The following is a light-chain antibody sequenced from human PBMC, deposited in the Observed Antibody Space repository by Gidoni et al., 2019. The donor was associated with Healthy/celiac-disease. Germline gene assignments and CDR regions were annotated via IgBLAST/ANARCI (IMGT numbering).Light chain of an antibody. CDR2: AAS. V-gene: IGKV1-39*01. J-gene: IGKJ1*01. CDR3: QQSYSTPWT. CDR1: QSISSY. Sequence: DRVTITCRASQSISSYLHWYQQKPGKAAKLLIYAASSLQSGVPSRFSGSRSWTDFTLTSSSRQPEDVAPYYCQQSYSTPWTFGQGTKVEIK.